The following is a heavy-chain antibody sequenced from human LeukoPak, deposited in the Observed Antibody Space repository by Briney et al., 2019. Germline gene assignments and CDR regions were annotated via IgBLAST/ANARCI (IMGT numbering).Heavy chain of an antibody. CDR3: ARNYCGGDCSLGYFDY. Sequence: SETLSLTCTVSGGSISSSSYYWGWIRQPPGKGLEWIGSIYYSGSTYYNPSLKSLVTISVDTSKNQFSLKLSSVTAADTAVYYCARNYCGGDCSLGYFDYWGQGTLVTVSS. CDR2: IYYSGST. D-gene: IGHD2-21*01. J-gene: IGHJ4*02. CDR1: GGSISSSSYY. V-gene: IGHV4-39*01.